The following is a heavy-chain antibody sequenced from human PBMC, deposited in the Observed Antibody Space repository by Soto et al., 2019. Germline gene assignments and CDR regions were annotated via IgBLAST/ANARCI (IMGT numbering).Heavy chain of an antibody. J-gene: IGHJ3*02. Sequence: EVQLVESGGGLIQPGGSVRLSCAASGFTVSSTYMSWVRQAPGKGLEWVSVLYSGGSTSYADSVKGRFTISRDNSSNTLYLQMNSLRAEDTAVYYCVREPTVTMMGAFDIWGQGTMVTVSS. CDR2: LYSGGST. CDR3: VREPTVTMMGAFDI. CDR1: GFTVSSTY. V-gene: IGHV3-53*01. D-gene: IGHD4-17*01.